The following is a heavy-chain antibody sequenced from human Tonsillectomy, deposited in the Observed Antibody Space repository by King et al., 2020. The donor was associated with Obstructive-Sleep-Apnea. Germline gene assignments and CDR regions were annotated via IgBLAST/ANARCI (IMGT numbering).Heavy chain of an antibody. CDR2: IMMSGSDM. V-gene: IGHV3-48*04. Sequence: VQLVESGGGLVQPGGSLRLSCAASGVTFSSYSMNWVRQAPGKGLEWDSYIMMSGSDMYYADSVNGRFTISRDNAKNSLYLQMNSLRPEDTAVFYCARDHNWAFDHWGQGTLVTVSS. CDR3: ARDHNWAFDH. D-gene: IGHD5-24*01. CDR1: GVTFSSYS. J-gene: IGHJ4*02.